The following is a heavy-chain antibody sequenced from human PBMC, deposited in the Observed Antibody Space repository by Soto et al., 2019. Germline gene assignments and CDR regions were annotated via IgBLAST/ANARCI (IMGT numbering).Heavy chain of an antibody. D-gene: IGHD5-12*01. Sequence: GGSLRLSCAASGFTFSSYSMNWVRQAPGKGLEWVSSISSSSSYIYYADSVKGRFTISRDNAKNSLYLQMNSLRAEDTAVYYCARDGGGDRWLQLAIDYWGQGTLVTVSS. CDR1: GFTFSSYS. CDR2: ISSSSSYI. CDR3: ARDGGGDRWLQLAIDY. V-gene: IGHV3-21*01. J-gene: IGHJ4*02.